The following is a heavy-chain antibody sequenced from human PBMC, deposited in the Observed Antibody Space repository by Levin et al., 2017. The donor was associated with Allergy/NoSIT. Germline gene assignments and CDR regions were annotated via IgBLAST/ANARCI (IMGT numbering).Heavy chain of an antibody. CDR2: NYRTGNT. Sequence: SETLSLTCAVSGGSISDDHWWSWVRQPPGKGLEWLGENYRTGNTNYNPSLKSRVTISVDKSKNQFSLKLRSVTAADTAVYYCASARWDYWGQGTLVTVSS. CDR3: ASARWDY. V-gene: IGHV4-4*02. CDR1: GGSISDDHW. J-gene: IGHJ4*02.